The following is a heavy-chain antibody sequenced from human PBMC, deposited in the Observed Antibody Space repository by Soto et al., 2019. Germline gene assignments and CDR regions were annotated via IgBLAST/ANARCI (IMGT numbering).Heavy chain of an antibody. CDR3: ARGGGNTYYYDSSGYRYFDY. Sequence: QVQLVQSGAEVKKPGASVKVSCKASGYTFSSYAISWVRQAPGQGLEWMGGIIPIFGTANYAQKFQGRVTITADKSTSTAYMELSSLRSEDTAVYYCARGGGNTYYYDSSGYRYFDYWGQGTLVTVSS. D-gene: IGHD3-22*01. V-gene: IGHV1-69*06. CDR2: IIPIFGTA. J-gene: IGHJ4*02. CDR1: GYTFSSYA.